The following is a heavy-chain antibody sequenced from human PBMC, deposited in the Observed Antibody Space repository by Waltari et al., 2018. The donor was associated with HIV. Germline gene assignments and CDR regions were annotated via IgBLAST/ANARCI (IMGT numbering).Heavy chain of an antibody. V-gene: IGHV1-2*02. CDR2: INPSGGT. Sequence: QVHLVQSGAEVTKPGASVKVACKASGEPFSDYYFHWVRQAPGQGLEWMRWINPSGGTNYAQTFQGRVTMTRDTSTNTAYMQLNRLRSDDTAVYYCAAEKKLALDGLGVWGQGSTVAVS. J-gene: IGHJ6*01. CDR3: AAEKKLALDGLGV. CDR1: GEPFSDYY.